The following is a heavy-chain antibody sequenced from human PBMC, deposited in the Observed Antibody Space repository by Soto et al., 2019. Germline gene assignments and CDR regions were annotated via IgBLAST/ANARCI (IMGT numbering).Heavy chain of an antibody. Sequence: GGSLRLSCAASGFTFSNAWMSWVRQAPGKGLEWVGRIKSKTDGGTTDYAAPVKGRFTISRDDSKNTLYLQMNSLKTEDTAVYFCTTPRPLIAGTPRWGQGTLVTVSS. J-gene: IGHJ4*02. V-gene: IGHV3-15*01. CDR1: GFTFSNAW. CDR2: IKSKTDGGTT. D-gene: IGHD1-20*01. CDR3: TTPRPLIAGTPR.